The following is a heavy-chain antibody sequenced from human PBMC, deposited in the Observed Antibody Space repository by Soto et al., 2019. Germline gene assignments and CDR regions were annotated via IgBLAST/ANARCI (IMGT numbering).Heavy chain of an antibody. J-gene: IGHJ5*02. CDR3: ARWWSGSRQGFDP. CDR2: IYYSGST. V-gene: IGHV4-39*07. CDR1: GGSISSSSYY. D-gene: IGHD3-3*01. Sequence: PSETLSLTCTVSGGSISSSSYYWGWIRQPPGKGLEWIGSIYYSGSTYYNPSLKSRVTISVDTSKNQFSLKLSSVTAADTAVYYCARWWSGSRQGFDPWGQGTLVTVLL.